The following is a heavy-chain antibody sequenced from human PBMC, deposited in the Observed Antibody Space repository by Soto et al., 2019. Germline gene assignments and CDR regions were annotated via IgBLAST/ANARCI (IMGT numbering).Heavy chain of an antibody. V-gene: IGHV3-23*01. CDR3: AKVGSDNYDILTGYHYYDYMDV. D-gene: IGHD3-9*01. CDR2: MSGSGGST. Sequence: GRSLRLACAASGFTFSSYAMSWVRQAPGKGLEWVSAMSGSGGSTYYADSVKGRFTISRDNSKNTLYLQMNSLRAEDTAVYYCAKVGSDNYDILTGYHYYDYMDVRGKGSTVTVSS. CDR1: GFTFSSYA. J-gene: IGHJ6*03.